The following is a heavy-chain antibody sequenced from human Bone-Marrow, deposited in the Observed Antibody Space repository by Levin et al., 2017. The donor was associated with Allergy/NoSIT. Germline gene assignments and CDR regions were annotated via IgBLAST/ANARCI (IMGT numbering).Heavy chain of an antibody. Sequence: SETLSLICTVSGGSISSSTYYWAWIRQPPGEGLEWIGSIHSTGTTYYNPSLKSRVTMSVDTSRNEFSLKLRSVTAADTAVYYCARGFAPDYWGQGTLVTVS. V-gene: IGHV4-39*01. CDR2: IHSTGTT. CDR3: ARGFAPDY. CDR1: GGSISSSTYY. D-gene: IGHD3-10*01. J-gene: IGHJ4*02.